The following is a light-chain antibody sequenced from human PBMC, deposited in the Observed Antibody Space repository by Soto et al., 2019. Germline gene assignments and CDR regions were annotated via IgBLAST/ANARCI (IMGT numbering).Light chain of an antibody. J-gene: IGKJ1*01. CDR3: QQRSNWPT. Sequence: EIVLTQSPATLSLSPGERATLSCRASQSVSSYLAWYQQKPGQAPRLLIYDASNRATGIQARFSGSGSGTAFTLTISSLETEDFAVYYCQQRSNWPTFGQGTKVEIK. CDR2: DAS. V-gene: IGKV3-11*01. CDR1: QSVSSY.